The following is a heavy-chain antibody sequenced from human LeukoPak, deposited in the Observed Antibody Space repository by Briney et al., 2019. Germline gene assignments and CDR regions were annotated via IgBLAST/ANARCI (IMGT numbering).Heavy chain of an antibody. CDR2: IIPIFGTA. CDR3: ARHRRLQPMAVFDY. V-gene: IGHV1-69*05. D-gene: IGHD4-11*01. Sequence: GALVKVSCKASGGTFSSYAISWVRQAPGQGLEWMGGIIPIFGTANYAQKFQGRVTITTDESTSTAYMELSSLRSEDTAVYYCARHRRLQPMAVFDYWGQGTLVTASS. J-gene: IGHJ4*02. CDR1: GGTFSSYA.